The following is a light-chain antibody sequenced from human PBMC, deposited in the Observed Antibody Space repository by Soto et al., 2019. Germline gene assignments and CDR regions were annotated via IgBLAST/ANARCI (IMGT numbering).Light chain of an antibody. V-gene: IGKV3-15*01. Sequence: EIVMTQAPATLSVSPGERATLSCRASQSVNSNLAWYPQKPCQAPRLLIYGASTRATGIPARFSGSGSGTDFTLTISSLQSEDFAVYYCQQYNNWLWTFGQGTKVQIK. CDR3: QQYNNWLWT. CDR1: QSVNSN. CDR2: GAS. J-gene: IGKJ1*01.